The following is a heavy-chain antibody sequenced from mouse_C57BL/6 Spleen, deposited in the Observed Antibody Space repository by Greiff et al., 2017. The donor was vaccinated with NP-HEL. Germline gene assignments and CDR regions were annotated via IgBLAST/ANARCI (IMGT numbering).Heavy chain of an antibody. Sequence: VQLQQSGAELVRPGASVKLSCKASGYTFTDYYINWVKQRPGQGLEWIARIYPGSGNTYYNEKFKGKATLTAEKSSSTAYMQLSSLTSEDSAVYFCARSYGYDEFAYWGQGTLVTVSA. CDR1: GYTFTDYY. V-gene: IGHV1-76*01. D-gene: IGHD2-2*01. J-gene: IGHJ3*01. CDR2: IYPGSGNT. CDR3: ARSYGYDEFAY.